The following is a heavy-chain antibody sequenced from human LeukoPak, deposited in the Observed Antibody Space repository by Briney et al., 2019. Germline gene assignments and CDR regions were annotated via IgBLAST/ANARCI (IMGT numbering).Heavy chain of an antibody. CDR1: GGTFSSYA. Sequence: SVKVSCKASGGTFSSYAISWVRQAPGQGLEWMGRIIPILGIANYAQKFQGRVTITADKSTSTAYMELSSLRSGDTAVYYCATPYCTNGVCSWDTNGMDVWGQGTTVTVSS. J-gene: IGHJ6*02. CDR2: IIPILGIA. CDR3: ATPYCTNGVCSWDTNGMDV. D-gene: IGHD2-8*01. V-gene: IGHV1-69*04.